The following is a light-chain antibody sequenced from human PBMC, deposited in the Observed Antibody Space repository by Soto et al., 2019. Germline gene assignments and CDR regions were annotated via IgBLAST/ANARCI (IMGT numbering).Light chain of an antibody. J-gene: IGKJ1*01. CDR1: QSVGSN. Sequence: EIVMTQSPATLSVSPGERATLSCRASQSVGSNLAWYQQKPGQAPRLLIYGASTRATGIPARCSGSGSGTESPLTISSLQSEDFAIYFCQQYNNWPPDRTFGQGTKVEIK. CDR2: GAS. CDR3: QQYNNWPPDRT. V-gene: IGKV3-15*01.